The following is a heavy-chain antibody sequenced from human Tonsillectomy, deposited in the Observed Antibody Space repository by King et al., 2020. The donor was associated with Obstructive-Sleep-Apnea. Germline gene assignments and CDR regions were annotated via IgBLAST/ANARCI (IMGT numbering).Heavy chain of an antibody. CDR3: VRLGYCSGRICFSGAAEYWYFDL. Sequence: QLVQSGAEVRKPGESLKISCKGSGYTFTSYWIGWVRQMPGKGLEWMGIIYPGDSDTRYNPSFEGQVTISADKSITTAYLQWSSLKASGTAMYYCVRLGYCSGRICFSGAAEYWYFDLWGRGTLVTVSS. CDR2: IYPGDSDT. CDR1: GYTFTSYW. D-gene: IGHD2-15*01. V-gene: IGHV5-51*01. J-gene: IGHJ2*01.